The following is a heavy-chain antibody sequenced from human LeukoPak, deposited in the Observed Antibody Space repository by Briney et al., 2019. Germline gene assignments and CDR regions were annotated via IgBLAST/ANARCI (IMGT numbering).Heavy chain of an antibody. D-gene: IGHD2/OR15-2a*01. J-gene: IGHJ5*02. V-gene: IGHV4-39*07. CDR1: GGSISSSSYY. CDR2: IYYSGST. Sequence: SETLSLTCTVSGGSISSSSYYWGWIRQPPGKGLEWIGSIYYSGSTYYNPSLKSRVTISVDTSKNQFSLKLSSVTAADTAVYYCARNSWGFDPWGQGTLVTVSS. CDR3: ARNSWGFDP.